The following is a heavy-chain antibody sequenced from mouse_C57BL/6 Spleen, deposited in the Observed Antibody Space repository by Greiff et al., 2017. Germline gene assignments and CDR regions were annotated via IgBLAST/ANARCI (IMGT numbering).Heavy chain of an antibody. CDR3: ARSRGGSSPDY. D-gene: IGHD1-1*01. J-gene: IGHJ2*01. CDR1: GYTFTSYW. CDR2: IYPSDSET. Sequence: QVQLQQPGAELVRPGSSVKLSCKASGYTFTSYWMDWVKQRPGQGLAWIGNIYPSDSETHYNQKFKDKATLTVDKSSSTAYMQLSSLTSEDSAVYYCARSRGGSSPDYWGQGTTLTVSS. V-gene: IGHV1-61*01.